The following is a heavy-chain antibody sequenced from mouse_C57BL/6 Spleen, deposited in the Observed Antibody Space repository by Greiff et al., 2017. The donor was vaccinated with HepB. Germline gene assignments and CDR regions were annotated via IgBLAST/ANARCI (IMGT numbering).Heavy chain of an antibody. CDR1: GYAFSSYW. J-gene: IGHJ3*01. CDR3: ARSGDYDLAWFAY. V-gene: IGHV1-80*01. D-gene: IGHD2-4*01. Sequence: QVQLQQSGAELVKPGASVNISCKASGYAFSSYWMNWVKQRPGKGLEWIGQIYPGDGDTNYNGKFKGKATLTADKSSSTAYMQLSSLTSEDSAVYFCARSGDYDLAWFAYWGQGTLVTVSA. CDR2: IYPGDGDT.